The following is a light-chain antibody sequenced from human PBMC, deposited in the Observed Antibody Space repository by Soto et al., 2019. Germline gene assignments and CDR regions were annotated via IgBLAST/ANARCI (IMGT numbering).Light chain of an antibody. J-gene: IGKJ2*01. Sequence: EMVMTQSPATLSVSPGERATLSCRATQSVSSDVAWYQQKPGQAPRLLIYGASTRATDIAGRFNGSGSGTEFTLTISSPPSEDFAVYYCQQYDNWPPTFGQGTKLEI. CDR2: GAS. CDR1: QSVSSD. CDR3: QQYDNWPPT. V-gene: IGKV3-15*01.